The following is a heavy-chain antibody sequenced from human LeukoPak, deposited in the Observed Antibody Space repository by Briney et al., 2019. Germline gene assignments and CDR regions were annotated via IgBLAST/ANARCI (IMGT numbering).Heavy chain of an antibody. V-gene: IGHV3-21*01. CDR1: GFTFSSYS. D-gene: IGHD3-10*02. CDR3: AELGITMIGGV. CDR2: ITSDSRYI. J-gene: IGHJ6*04. Sequence: GGTLRLSCAASGFTFSSYSMNWVRQAPGKGLEWVSSITSDSRYIFYADSVKGRFTISRDNAKSSLYLQMNSLRAEDTAVYYCAELGITMIGGVWGKGTTVTISS.